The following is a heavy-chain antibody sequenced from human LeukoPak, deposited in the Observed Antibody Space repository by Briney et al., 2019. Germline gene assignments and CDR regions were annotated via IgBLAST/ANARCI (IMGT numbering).Heavy chain of an antibody. V-gene: IGHV4-39*07. Sequence: PSETLSLTCTVSGGSISSSSYYWGWIRQPPGKGLEWIGCIYYSGSTYYNPSLKSRVTISVDTSKNQFSLKLSSVTAADTAVYYCARDYSSGWWTDYWGQGTLVTVSS. CDR2: IYYSGST. D-gene: IGHD6-19*01. J-gene: IGHJ4*02. CDR1: GGSISSSSYY. CDR3: ARDYSSGWWTDY.